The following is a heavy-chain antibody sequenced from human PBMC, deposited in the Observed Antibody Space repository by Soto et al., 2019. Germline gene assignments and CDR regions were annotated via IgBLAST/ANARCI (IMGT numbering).Heavy chain of an antibody. CDR3: ARLVYGSSPSVDS. Sequence: KPSETLSLTCTVSGGSIRSSRYYWGWIRQPPGKGLEWIGNIYYSGSTYNNPSLKSRVSISVDTSKNQFSLRVSSVTAADTAVYYCARLVYGSSPSVDSWGQGTPVTVSS. J-gene: IGHJ5*01. CDR2: IYYSGST. V-gene: IGHV4-39*01. D-gene: IGHD6-6*01. CDR1: GGSIRSSRYY.